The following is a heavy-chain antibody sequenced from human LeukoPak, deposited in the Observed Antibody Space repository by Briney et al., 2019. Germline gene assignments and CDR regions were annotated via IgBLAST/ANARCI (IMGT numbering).Heavy chain of an antibody. J-gene: IGHJ3*02. CDR3: AKEGHTAHAFDI. CDR2: ISHDGSNK. Sequence: GGSLRLSCAPSGFTFSSYGMHWVRQAPGKGLEWVAVISHDGSNKYYADSVKGRFTISRDNSKNTLYLQMNSLRAEDTAVYYCAKEGHTAHAFDIWGQGTMVTVSS. D-gene: IGHD2-21*01. CDR1: GFTFSSYG. V-gene: IGHV3-30*18.